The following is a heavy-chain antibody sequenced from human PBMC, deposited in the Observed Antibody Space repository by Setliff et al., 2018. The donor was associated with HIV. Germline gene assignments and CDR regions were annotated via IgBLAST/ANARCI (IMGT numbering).Heavy chain of an antibody. Sequence: QAGGSLRLSCVASGFRFSTYGMHWVRQAPGKGLEWVTFIWYDGSDKYYLDSVKGRFTISRDNSRNTLYLQMNNPRPEDTAIYYCTYYEPGDYKPPFDYWGQGKLVTVSS. J-gene: IGHJ4*02. CDR2: IWYDGSDK. V-gene: IGHV3-30*02. CDR1: GFRFSTYG. CDR3: TYYEPGDYKPPFDY. D-gene: IGHD3-22*01.